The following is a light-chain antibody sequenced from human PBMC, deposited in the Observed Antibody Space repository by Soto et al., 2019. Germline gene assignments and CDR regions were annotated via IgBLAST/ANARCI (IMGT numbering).Light chain of an antibody. Sequence: DIQLTQSPSSLSASLGDRVTISCRASQSVSTSLKWYQQKAGTAPRLLIYGASSVRSGVPPRFSGSGSGRDFTLTISSLRQEDSATYFCQEPYSSPPWTFGQGTKVEMK. V-gene: IGKV1-39*01. CDR1: QSVSTS. CDR2: GAS. CDR3: QEPYSSPPWT. J-gene: IGKJ1*01.